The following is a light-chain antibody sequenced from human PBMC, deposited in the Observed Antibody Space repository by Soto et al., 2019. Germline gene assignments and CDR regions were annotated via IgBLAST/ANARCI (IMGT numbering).Light chain of an antibody. CDR3: QQYGSSPWT. CDR1: QSVSNN. V-gene: IGKV3-15*01. CDR2: GAS. Sequence: EIVMTQSPATLSVSPGERATLSCRASQSVSNNLAWYQKKPGQAPRLLIYGASTRATGIPARFSGSGSGTEFTLTISSLQSEDFALYYCQQYGSSPWTFGQGTKVEIK. J-gene: IGKJ1*01.